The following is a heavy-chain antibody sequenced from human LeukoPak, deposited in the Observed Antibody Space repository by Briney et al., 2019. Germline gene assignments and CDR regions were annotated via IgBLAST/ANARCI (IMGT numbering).Heavy chain of an antibody. J-gene: IGHJ4*02. D-gene: IGHD3-3*01. Sequence: PSETLSLTCTVSGGSISSSSYYWGWIRQPPGKGLEWIGSIYYSGSTYYNPSLKSRVTISVDTSKNQFSLKLSSVTAADTAVYYCAREQHQPITIFGVAHPQLDYWGQGTLVTVSS. CDR1: GGSISSSSYY. V-gene: IGHV4-39*07. CDR2: IYYSGST. CDR3: AREQHQPITIFGVAHPQLDY.